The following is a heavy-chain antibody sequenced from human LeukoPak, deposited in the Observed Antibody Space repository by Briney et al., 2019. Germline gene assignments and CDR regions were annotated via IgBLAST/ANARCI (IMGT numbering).Heavy chain of an antibody. CDR1: GFTFSSYG. Sequence: GRSLRLSCAASGFTFSSYGMNWVRQAPGKGLEWVAVIWYAGSKTYYAESVKGRFTISRDNSKNTLYLQMNSLRAEDTALYYCARDRDYFNYGSLPWFDPWGQGTLVTVAS. CDR2: IWYAGSKT. V-gene: IGHV3-33*01. D-gene: IGHD4-11*01. J-gene: IGHJ5*02. CDR3: ARDRDYFNYGSLPWFDP.